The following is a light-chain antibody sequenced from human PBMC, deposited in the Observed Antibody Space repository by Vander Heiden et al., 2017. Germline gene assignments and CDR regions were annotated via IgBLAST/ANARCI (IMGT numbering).Light chain of an antibody. CDR2: DAT. V-gene: IGKV1-13*02. J-gene: IGKJ2*01. Sequence: IQSTPPPSSLSTSVGARVTITCRASQGSTSALAWYQQKPGKRPELLIYDATSLETGVPLRFSGSGSGTDFTLTISSLQPEDAATYFCQQFRIYPRTFGQGTKLEIK. CDR3: QQFRIYPRT. CDR1: QGSTSA.